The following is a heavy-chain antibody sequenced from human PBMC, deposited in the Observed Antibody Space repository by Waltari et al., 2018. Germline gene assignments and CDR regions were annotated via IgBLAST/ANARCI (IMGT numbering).Heavy chain of an antibody. CDR3: ARGIAIALDYYYYGMDV. CDR1: GGTFSSYA. V-gene: IGHV1-69*01. D-gene: IGHD2-21*01. CDR2: VIPIFGTA. Sequence: QVQLVQSGAEVKKPGSSVTVSCKASGGTFSSYAISWVRQAPGQGLEWMGGVIPIFGTANYAQKFQGRVTITADESTSTAYMELSSLRSEDTAVYYCARGIAIALDYYYYGMDVWGQGTTVTVSS. J-gene: IGHJ6*02.